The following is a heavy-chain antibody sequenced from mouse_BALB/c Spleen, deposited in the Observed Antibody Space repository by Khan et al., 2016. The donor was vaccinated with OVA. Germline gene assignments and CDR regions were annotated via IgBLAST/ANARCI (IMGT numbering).Heavy chain of an antibody. J-gene: IGHJ3*01. Sequence: EVELVESGGGLVKPGGSLTLSCAASGFTFSDYYMYWVRQTPVKRQEWVATISDGGSYTYYPDSVKGRFTISRGNAKNNLYLQLSSLKSEDTAMYYCARAGYGGFAYWGQGTLVTVSA. CDR3: ARAGYGGFAY. CDR2: ISDGGSYT. D-gene: IGHD1-1*02. V-gene: IGHV5-4*02. CDR1: GFTFSDYY.